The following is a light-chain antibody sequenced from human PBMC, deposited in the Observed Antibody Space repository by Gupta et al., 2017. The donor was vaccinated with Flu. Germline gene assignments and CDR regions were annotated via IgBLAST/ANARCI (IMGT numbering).Light chain of an antibody. CDR2: DDR. CDR3: HVWDSSSDHGV. CDR1: NIEMKC. V-gene: IGLV3-21*02. J-gene: IGLJ3*02. Sequence: SYVLTQPASVSMAPGQTAKITCGGNNIEMKCVHWYQQRPGQAPLLVVYDDRHRPSWIPERFSGSNSGNTATLTISRLEAGDEADYYCHVWDSSSDHGVFGGGTKLTVL.